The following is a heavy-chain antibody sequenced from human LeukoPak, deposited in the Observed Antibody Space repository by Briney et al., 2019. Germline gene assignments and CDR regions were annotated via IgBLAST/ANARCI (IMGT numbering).Heavy chain of an antibody. CDR1: GGSFSGYY. Sequence: SGTLSLTCAAYGGSFSGYYWRWIRQPPGKGLEWIGEINHSGSTNYNPSLKSRVTISVDASKNQLSLKMSSVTAADTAVYYCTITTGTTLGLMDYWGQGTLVTVSS. J-gene: IGHJ4*02. D-gene: IGHD1-1*01. CDR2: INHSGST. CDR3: TITTGTTLGLMDY. V-gene: IGHV4-34*01.